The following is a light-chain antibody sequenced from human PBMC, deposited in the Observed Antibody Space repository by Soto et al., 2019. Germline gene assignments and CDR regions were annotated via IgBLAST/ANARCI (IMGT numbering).Light chain of an antibody. V-gene: IGKV3-20*01. CDR3: QQYGIV. CDR2: SAS. Sequence: EVVLTQSPDTLSLSPGERATLSCRASQTISSNYVAWYQQKPGQAPRLLIYSASSRATGIPDRFSGSGSGTHFTLTISRLEPEHFAVYYCQQYGIVFGPGTKVEIK. J-gene: IGKJ3*01. CDR1: QTISSNY.